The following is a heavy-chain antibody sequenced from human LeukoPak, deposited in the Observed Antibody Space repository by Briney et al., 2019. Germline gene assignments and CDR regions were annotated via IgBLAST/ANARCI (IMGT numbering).Heavy chain of an antibody. J-gene: IGHJ4*02. V-gene: IGHV1-24*01. CDR2: FDPEDGET. CDR1: GYTLTELS. Sequence: ASVKVSCKVSGYTLTELSMHWVRPAPGKGLEWMGGFDPEDGETIYAQKFQGRVTMTEDTSTDTAYMELSSLRSEDTAVYYCATGNYYGSGSLVYWGQGTLVTVSS. CDR3: ATGNYYGSGSLVY. D-gene: IGHD3-10*01.